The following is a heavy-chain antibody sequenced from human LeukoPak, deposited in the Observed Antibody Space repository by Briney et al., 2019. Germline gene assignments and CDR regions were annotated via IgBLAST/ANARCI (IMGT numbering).Heavy chain of an antibody. CDR1: GFTFSSYG. V-gene: IGHV3-30*02. Sequence: PGGSLRLSCAASGFTFSSYGMHWVRQAPGKGLEWVAFIRYDGSNKYYADSVKGRFTISRDNSKNTLYLQMNSLGAEDTAVYYCAKDRYYYDRNWYFDLWGRGTLVTVSS. CDR2: IRYDGSNK. CDR3: AKDRYYYDRNWYFDL. J-gene: IGHJ2*01. D-gene: IGHD3-22*01.